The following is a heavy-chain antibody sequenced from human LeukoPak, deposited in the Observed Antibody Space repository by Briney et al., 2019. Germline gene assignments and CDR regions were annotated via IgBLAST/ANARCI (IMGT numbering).Heavy chain of an antibody. V-gene: IGHV3-7*01. Sequence: GGSLRLSCAASGFTFSSYWMSWVRQAPGEGLEWVADINKDGSEECYVDSVKGRFTISRDNAKNSLYLQMSSLRVEDTAVYYCARDGDFDFWGQGIQVTVSS. D-gene: IGHD3-16*01. CDR1: GFTFSSYW. CDR2: INKDGSEE. CDR3: ARDGDFDF. J-gene: IGHJ4*02.